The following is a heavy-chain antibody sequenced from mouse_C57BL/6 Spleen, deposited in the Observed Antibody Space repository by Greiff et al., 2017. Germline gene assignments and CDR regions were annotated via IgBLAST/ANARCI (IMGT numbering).Heavy chain of an antibody. J-gene: IGHJ3*01. D-gene: IGHD2-5*01. CDR2: IYPGDGDT. CDR1: GYAFSSSW. V-gene: IGHV1-82*01. CDR3: ARNSNSAWFAY. Sequence: VQLQESGPELVKPGASVKISCKASGYAFSSSWMNWVKQRPGKGLEWIGRIYPGDGDTNYNGKFKGKATLTADKSSSTAYMQLSSLTSEDSAVYFCARNSNSAWFAYWGQGTLVTVSA.